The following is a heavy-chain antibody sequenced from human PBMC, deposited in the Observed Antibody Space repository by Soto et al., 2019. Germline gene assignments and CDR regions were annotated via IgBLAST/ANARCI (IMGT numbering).Heavy chain of an antibody. J-gene: IGHJ5*02. D-gene: IGHD6-19*01. CDR2: INPSDSYT. CDR1: GYSFTSYW. CDR3: ARRDGYSSGWYDNWLDP. V-gene: IGHV5-10-1*01. Sequence: EVQLVQPGAEVKKPGESLRISCKGSGYSFTSYWISWVRQMPGKGLEWMGRINPSDSYTNYSPSFQGHVTISADKSISTAYLQWSSLKASDTAMYYCARRDGYSSGWYDNWLDPWGQGTLVTVSS.